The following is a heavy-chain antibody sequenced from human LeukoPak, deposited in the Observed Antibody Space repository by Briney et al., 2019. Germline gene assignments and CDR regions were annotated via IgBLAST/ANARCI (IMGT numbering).Heavy chain of an antibody. CDR1: GGSFSGYY. CDR3: ARSGYSYGYTGPNDY. CDR2: IYYSGST. Sequence: SETLSLTCAVYGGSFSGYYWSWIRQPPGKGLEWIGYIYYSGSTNYNPSLKSRVTISVDTSKNQFSLKLSSVTAADTAVYYCARSGYSYGYTGPNDYWGQGTLVTVSS. J-gene: IGHJ4*02. D-gene: IGHD5-18*01. V-gene: IGHV4-59*01.